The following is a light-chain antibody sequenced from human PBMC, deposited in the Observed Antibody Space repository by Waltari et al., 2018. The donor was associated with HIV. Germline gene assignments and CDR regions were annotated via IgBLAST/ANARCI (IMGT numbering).Light chain of an antibody. V-gene: IGLV4-69*01. Sequence: QLVLPQSPSASASLGASVKLTCPLSSGHSRYAIAWHQQQPEKGPRYLMKLNSDGSHTKGDGIPDRFSGSSSGAERYLTISSLQSEDEADYYCQTWATGSVVFGGGTKLTVL. CDR2: LNSDGSH. CDR3: QTWATGSVV. CDR1: SGHSRYA. J-gene: IGLJ2*01.